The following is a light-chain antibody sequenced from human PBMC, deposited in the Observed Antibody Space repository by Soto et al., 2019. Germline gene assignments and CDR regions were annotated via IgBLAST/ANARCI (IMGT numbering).Light chain of an antibody. V-gene: IGKV3-15*01. CDR3: QQYNNWPQT. CDR2: GAS. J-gene: IGKJ2*01. Sequence: EIVVTQSPATLSVSPGERATLSCRASQSVSSNLAWYQQKPGQAPRLLIYGASTRATGIPARFSGSGSGTDFTLTISSLQSEDFAVYYCQQYNNWPQTFGQGTKLEIK. CDR1: QSVSSN.